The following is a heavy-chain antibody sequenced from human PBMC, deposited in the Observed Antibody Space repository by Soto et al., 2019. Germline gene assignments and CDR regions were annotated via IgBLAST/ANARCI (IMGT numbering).Heavy chain of an antibody. Sequence: QVQLQESGPGLVKPSGTLFLTCTVSGGSISSYYWGWIRQPPGKGLGWIGYIYYSGRTNYNPPLKSRVTISVDTSKNQFSLKLSSVTAADTAVYYCARVRICGGDCHQIDYWGQGTLVTVSS. CDR1: GGSISSYY. CDR3: ARVRICGGDCHQIDY. V-gene: IGHV4-59*01. D-gene: IGHD2-21*02. J-gene: IGHJ4*02. CDR2: IYYSGRT.